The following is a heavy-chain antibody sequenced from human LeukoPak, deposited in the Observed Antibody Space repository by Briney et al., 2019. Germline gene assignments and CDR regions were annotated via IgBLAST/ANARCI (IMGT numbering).Heavy chain of an antibody. CDR1: GGTFSSYA. V-gene: IGHV1-69*04. Sequence: SVKVSCKASGGTFSSYAISWVRQAPGQGLEWMGRIIPILGIANYAQKFQGRVTITADKSTSTAYMELSSLRSEDTAVYYCARISLYCTNGVCPLYFDYWGQGTLVTVTS. CDR2: IIPILGIA. J-gene: IGHJ4*02. CDR3: ARISLYCTNGVCPLYFDY. D-gene: IGHD2-8*01.